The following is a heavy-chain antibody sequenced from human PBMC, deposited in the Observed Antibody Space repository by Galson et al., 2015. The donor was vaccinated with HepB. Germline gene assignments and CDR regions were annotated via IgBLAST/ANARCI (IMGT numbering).Heavy chain of an antibody. J-gene: IGHJ5*02. V-gene: IGHV1-8*02. D-gene: IGHD2-21*01. CDR1: GYTFATSE. CDR3: ARGGDYSNNWFDP. Sequence: SVKVSCKASGYTFATSEINWVRQATGQGPEWMGWVNPDSGNTDYAQKFQGGVTMTRNISISTAYMELRRLTSEDTAVYYCARGGDYSNNWFDPWGQGTLVTVSS. CDR2: VNPDSGNT.